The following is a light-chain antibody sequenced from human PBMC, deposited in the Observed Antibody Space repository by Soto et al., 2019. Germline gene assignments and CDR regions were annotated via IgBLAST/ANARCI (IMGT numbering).Light chain of an antibody. CDR3: EQYGSSPWT. V-gene: IGKV3-20*01. Sequence: ETGLTQSPGTLSLSPGERATLSCRASQTIRSNYLAWYRQTPGQAPRLLIYGASNIATVIADRFSGSVSGTDFSLIISTLEPEDFALYYCEQYGSSPWTFGQGTKVDIK. CDR1: QTIRSNY. J-gene: IGKJ1*01. CDR2: GAS.